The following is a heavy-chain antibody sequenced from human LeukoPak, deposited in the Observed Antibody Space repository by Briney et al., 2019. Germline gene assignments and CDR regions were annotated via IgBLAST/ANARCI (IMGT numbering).Heavy chain of an antibody. CDR3: ARQRTVVTPEFFDY. CDR2: ISYSGST. Sequence: PSETLSLTCTVSGYSISSSSYNWGWIRRPPGKGLEWIGSISYSGSTKYNPSLKSRITISVDTSKNHFSLKLNSVTAADTAIYYCARQRTVVTPEFFDYWGQGTLVIVSS. D-gene: IGHD4-23*01. J-gene: IGHJ4*02. V-gene: IGHV4-39*01. CDR1: GYSISSSSYN.